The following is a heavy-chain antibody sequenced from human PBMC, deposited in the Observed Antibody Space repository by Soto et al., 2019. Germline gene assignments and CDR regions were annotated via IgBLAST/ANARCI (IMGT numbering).Heavy chain of an antibody. CDR1: GFNVSSNY. CDR3: ARDLLRWPDY. J-gene: IGHJ4*02. CDR2: VYSGGST. V-gene: IGHV3-66*01. Sequence: GGSLRLSCAASGFNVSSNYMSWVRQAPGKGLEWVSVVYSGGSTYYADSVKGRFTISRDNSKNTLYLQMNSLRAEDTAVYYCARDLLRWPDYWGQGTLVTVSS. D-gene: IGHD4-17*01.